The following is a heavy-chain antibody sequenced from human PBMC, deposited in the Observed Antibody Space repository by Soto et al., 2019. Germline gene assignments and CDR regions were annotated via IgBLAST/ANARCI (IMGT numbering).Heavy chain of an antibody. CDR2: ISSSSSYV. D-gene: IGHD1-7*01. Sequence: GGSLRLSCAASGFTFSSYSMNWVRQAPGKGLEWVSSISSSSSYVYYADSVKGRFTISRDNAKNSLYLQMNSLRAEDTAVYYCASMVTPLNWNYESPAEYFQHWGQGTLVTVSS. CDR3: ASMVTPLNWNYESPAEYFQH. CDR1: GFTFSSYS. J-gene: IGHJ1*01. V-gene: IGHV3-21*01.